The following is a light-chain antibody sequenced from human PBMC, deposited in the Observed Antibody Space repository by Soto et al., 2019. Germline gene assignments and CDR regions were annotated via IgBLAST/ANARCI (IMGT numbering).Light chain of an antibody. Sequence: EIVMTQSPVTLSVSPGERATLSCRASQSVSSNLAWYQQKPGQAPRLLISDASTRATGIPARFSGSGSGTEFTLTVSSLQSEDFAVYYCQQYIKWPITFGQGTLLEIK. CDR1: QSVSSN. V-gene: IGKV3-15*01. CDR2: DAS. CDR3: QQYIKWPIT. J-gene: IGKJ5*01.